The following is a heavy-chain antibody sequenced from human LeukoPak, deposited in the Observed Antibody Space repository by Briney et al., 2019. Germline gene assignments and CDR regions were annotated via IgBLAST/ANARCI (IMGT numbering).Heavy chain of an antibody. Sequence: SQTLSLTWTLSVGSISSYFCSWIRQPPGKGLEWIGYIYYSGSTNYNPSLKSRVTISVDTSKNQFSLKLSSVTAADTAVYYCARGPLGATYFDYWGQGTLVTVSS. CDR2: IYYSGST. CDR1: VGSISSYF. CDR3: ARGPLGATYFDY. J-gene: IGHJ4*02. D-gene: IGHD1-26*01. V-gene: IGHV4-59*08.